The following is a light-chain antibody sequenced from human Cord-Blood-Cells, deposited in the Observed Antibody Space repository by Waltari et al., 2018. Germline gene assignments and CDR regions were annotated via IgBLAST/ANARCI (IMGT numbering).Light chain of an antibody. CDR1: QSVSSSY. CDR3: QQYGSSRVT. CDR2: GAS. Sequence: PGTLSLSPGERATLSCRASQSVSSSYLAWYQQKPGQAPRLLIYGASSRATGIPDRFSGSGSGTDFTLTISRLEPEDFAVYYCQQYGSSRVTFGGGTKVEIK. J-gene: IGKJ4*01. V-gene: IGKV3-20*01.